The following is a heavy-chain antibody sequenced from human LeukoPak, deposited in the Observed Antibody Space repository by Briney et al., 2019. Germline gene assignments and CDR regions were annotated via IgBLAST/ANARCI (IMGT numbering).Heavy chain of an antibody. CDR1: GGSFSGYY. D-gene: IGHD6-13*01. Sequence: SETLSLTCAAYGGSFSGYYWSWIRQPPGKGLEWIGEINHSGSTNYNPSLKSRVTISVDTSKNQFSLKLSSVTAADTAVYYCARWTDSSSADYWGQGTLVTVSS. CDR2: INHSGST. V-gene: IGHV4-34*01. J-gene: IGHJ4*02. CDR3: ARWTDSSSADY.